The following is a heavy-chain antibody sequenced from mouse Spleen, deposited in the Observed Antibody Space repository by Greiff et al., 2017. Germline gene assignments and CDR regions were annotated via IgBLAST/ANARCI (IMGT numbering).Heavy chain of an antibody. CDR2: IDPETCGA. V-gene: IGHV1-23*01. Sequence: QVQLLQSGAGLVRPGASVTLSCKASGYTFTDYEMHWVQQTPVHGLEWIGAIDPETCGASYNQKLKGKATLTADQSSSTVYMELRILTSEAAAVFYCKGLLCVTDYAMDYWGQGTSVTVSS. J-gene: IGHJ4*01. CDR3: KGLLCVTDYAMDY. CDR1: GYTFTDYE. D-gene: IGHD1-1*02.